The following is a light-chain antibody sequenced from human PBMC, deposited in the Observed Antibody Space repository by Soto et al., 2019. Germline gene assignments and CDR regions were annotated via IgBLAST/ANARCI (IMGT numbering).Light chain of an antibody. Sequence: DIVMTQSPVTLSVSPGESATLSCRASQNIESNLAWYQQKPGQSPRLLIYGASTRATGIPAKFSGTGSGTEFTLTISSLQSEDFAVYYCQQYNNWPRTFGQGTKVDIK. V-gene: IGKV3-15*01. CDR2: GAS. CDR1: QNIESN. CDR3: QQYNNWPRT. J-gene: IGKJ1*01.